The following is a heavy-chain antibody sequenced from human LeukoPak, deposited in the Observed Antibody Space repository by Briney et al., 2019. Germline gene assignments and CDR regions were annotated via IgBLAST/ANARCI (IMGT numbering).Heavy chain of an antibody. V-gene: IGHV4-34*01. D-gene: IGHD2-2*01. Sequence: SETLSLTCAVYGGSFSGYYWSWIRQPPGKGLEWIGEINHSGSNNYNPSLKSRVTISVDTSKNQFSLKLSSVTAADTAVYYCARGRAPRVPQDIVVVPAAMELNYWGQGTLVTVSS. J-gene: IGHJ4*02. CDR2: INHSGSN. CDR1: GGSFSGYY. CDR3: ARGRAPRVPQDIVVVPAAMELNY.